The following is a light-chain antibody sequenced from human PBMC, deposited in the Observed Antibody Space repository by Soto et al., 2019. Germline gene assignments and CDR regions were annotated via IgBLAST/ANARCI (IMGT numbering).Light chain of an antibody. CDR3: CSYTTSNTRQIV. V-gene: IGLV2-14*01. CDR1: SSDVGGYNY. Sequence: QSVLTQPASVSGSPGQSITISCTGTSSDVGGYNYVSWYQQHPGKAPKFMIYDVSNRPSGVSNRFSGSKSGNTASLTISGLQAEDEADHYCCSYTTSNTRQIVFGTGTRSPS. CDR2: DVS. J-gene: IGLJ1*01.